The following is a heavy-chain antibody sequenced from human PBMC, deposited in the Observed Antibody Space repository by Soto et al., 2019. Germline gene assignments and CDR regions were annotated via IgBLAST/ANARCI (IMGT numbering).Heavy chain of an antibody. J-gene: IGHJ5*01. CDR1: GFTFSDYY. V-gene: IGHV3-11*01. CDR2: ISDGGRAM. D-gene: IGHD3-22*01. Sequence: QVQLVESGGGLVNPGGSLRLSCVASGFTFSDYYMTWIRQAPGKGLEWVSCISDGGRAMYYADSVKGRFTISRDNAANALYLQMNSSQSEDTAVYYCERQRVVGRGGYHSDSWGQGSLVAV. CDR3: ERQRVVGRGGYHSDS.